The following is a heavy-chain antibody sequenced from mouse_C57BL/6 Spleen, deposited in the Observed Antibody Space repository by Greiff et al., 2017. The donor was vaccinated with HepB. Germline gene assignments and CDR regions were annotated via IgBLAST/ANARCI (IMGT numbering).Heavy chain of an antibody. V-gene: IGHV5-4*01. CDR1: GFTFSSYA. Sequence: EVKLMESGGGLVKPGGSLKLSCAASGFTFSSYAMSWVRQTPEKRLEWVATISDGGSYTYYPDNVKGRFTISRDNAKNNLYLQMSHLKSEDTAMYYCARDEGNWVFAYWGQGTLVTVSA. CDR3: ARDEGNWVFAY. CDR2: ISDGGSYT. J-gene: IGHJ3*01. D-gene: IGHD4-1*01.